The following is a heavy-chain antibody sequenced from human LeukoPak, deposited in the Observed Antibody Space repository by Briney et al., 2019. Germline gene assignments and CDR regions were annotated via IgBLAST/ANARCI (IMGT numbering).Heavy chain of an antibody. CDR3: ARDSSSGYYFEY. D-gene: IGHD6-13*01. CDR2: IIPILGIA. CDR1: GGTFSSYA. Sequence: ASVKVSCKASGGTFSSYAISWVRQAPGQGLEWMGRIIPILGIANYAQKFQGRVTITADKSTSTAYMELSSLRSEDTAVYYCARDSSSGYYFEYGGRGTLVTVSS. J-gene: IGHJ4*02. V-gene: IGHV1-69*04.